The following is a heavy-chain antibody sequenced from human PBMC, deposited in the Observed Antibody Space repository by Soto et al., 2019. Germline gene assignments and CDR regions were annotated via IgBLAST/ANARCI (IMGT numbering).Heavy chain of an antibody. CDR3: ARVKSDFWSGYYGTLDAFDI. Sequence: ASVKVSCKASGYTFTSYGISWVRQAPGQGLEWMGWISAYNGNTNYAQKLQGRVTMTTDTSTSTAYMELRSLRSDDTAVYYCARVKSDFWSGYYGTLDAFDIWGQGTMVTVSS. D-gene: IGHD3-3*01. V-gene: IGHV1-18*01. J-gene: IGHJ3*02. CDR2: ISAYNGNT. CDR1: GYTFTSYG.